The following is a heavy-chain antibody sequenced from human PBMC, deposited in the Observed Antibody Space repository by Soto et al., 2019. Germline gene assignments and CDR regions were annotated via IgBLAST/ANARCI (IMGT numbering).Heavy chain of an antibody. V-gene: IGHV1-2*04. D-gene: IGHD4-17*01. CDR2: INPNSGGT. J-gene: IGHJ4*02. CDR1: GYTFTGYY. Sequence: ASVKVSCKASGYTFTGYYMHWVRQAPGQGLEWMGWINPNSGGTNYAQKFQGWVTMTRDTSISTAYMELSGLRSDDTAVYYCARAADDYGDSYYFDYWGQGTLVTVSS. CDR3: ARAADDYGDSYYFDY.